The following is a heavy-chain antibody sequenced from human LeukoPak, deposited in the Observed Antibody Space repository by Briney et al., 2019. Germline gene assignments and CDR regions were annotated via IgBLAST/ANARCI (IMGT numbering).Heavy chain of an antibody. Sequence: SETLSLTCTVSGGSISSYYWSWIRQPPGKGLEWIGYIYYSGSTNYNPSLKSRVTISVDTSKNQFSLKLSSVTAAGTAVYYCARVPWMTNWFDPWGQGTLVTVSS. D-gene: IGHD5-12*01. CDR1: GGSISSYY. V-gene: IGHV4-59*01. CDR2: IYYSGST. J-gene: IGHJ5*02. CDR3: ARVPWMTNWFDP.